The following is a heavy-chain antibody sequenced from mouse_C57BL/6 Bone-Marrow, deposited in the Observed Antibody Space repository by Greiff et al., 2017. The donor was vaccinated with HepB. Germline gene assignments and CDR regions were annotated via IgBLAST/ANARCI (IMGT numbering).Heavy chain of an antibody. CDR2: INPNNGGT. CDR1: GYTFTDYN. J-gene: IGHJ2*01. D-gene: IGHD2-4*01. CDR3: ASPYYDYVYFDY. V-gene: IGHV1-22*01. Sequence: EVQLQQSGPELVKPGASVKMSCKASGYTFTDYNMHWVKQSHGKSLEWIGYINPNNGGTSYNQKFKGKATVTVNKSSSTAYMELRSLTSEDSAVYYCASPYYDYVYFDYWGRGTALTVSA.